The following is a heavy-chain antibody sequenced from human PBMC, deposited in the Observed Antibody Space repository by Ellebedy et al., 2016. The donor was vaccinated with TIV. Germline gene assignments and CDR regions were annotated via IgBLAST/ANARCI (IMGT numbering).Heavy chain of an antibody. CDR1: GFTFSSYA. D-gene: IGHD2-15*01. J-gene: IGHJ4*02. CDR3: ARETDGGLDY. CDR2: ISYDGSNK. Sequence: GGSLRLSXAASGFTFSSYAMHWVRQAPGKGLEWVAVISYDGSNKYYADSVKGRFTISRDNSKNTLYLQMNSLRAEDTAVYYCARETDGGLDYWGQGTLVTVSS. V-gene: IGHV3-30-3*01.